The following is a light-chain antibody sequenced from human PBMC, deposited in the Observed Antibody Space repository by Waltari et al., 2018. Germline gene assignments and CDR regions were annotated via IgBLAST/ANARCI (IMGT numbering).Light chain of an antibody. CDR1: QSVSTW. J-gene: IGKJ1*01. V-gene: IGKV1-5*03. CDR2: RAS. CDR3: QQYFTFPWT. Sequence: DIQMTQSPSTLSASVGERVTITCRASQSVSTWLAWYQQTPGKAPTLLVYRASSYQNGVPSRFSASGSVAEFTLSINGLQPDDFATYYCQQYFTFPWTFGRGTKVEI.